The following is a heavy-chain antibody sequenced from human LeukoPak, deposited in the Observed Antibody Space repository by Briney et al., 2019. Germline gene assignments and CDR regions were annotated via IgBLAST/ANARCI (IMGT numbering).Heavy chain of an antibody. D-gene: IGHD5-12*01. CDR3: AGLFSGYDPFDY. Sequence: SETLSLTCTVSGDSISRYYWSWIRQAPGKGLEWIGYIFYSGISNYNPSLKSRVTVSVDTSKNQVSLKLRSVSAADTAVYYCAGLFSGYDPFDYWGQGTLVTVSS. J-gene: IGHJ4*02. V-gene: IGHV4-59*03. CDR2: IFYSGIS. CDR1: GDSISRYY.